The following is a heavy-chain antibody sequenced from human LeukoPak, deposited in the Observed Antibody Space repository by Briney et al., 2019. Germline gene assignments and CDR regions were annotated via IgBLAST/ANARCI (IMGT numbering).Heavy chain of an antibody. CDR2: INWNGGST. V-gene: IGHV3-20*04. D-gene: IGHD6-13*01. CDR1: GFTFDDYG. Sequence: GGSLRLSCAASGFTFDDYGMSWVRQAPGKGLEWVSGINWNGGSTGYADSVKGRFTISRDNAKNSLYLQMNSLRAEDTAVYYCARDRSQQLVVYDGFDIWGQGTMVTVSS. J-gene: IGHJ3*02. CDR3: ARDRSQQLVVYDGFDI.